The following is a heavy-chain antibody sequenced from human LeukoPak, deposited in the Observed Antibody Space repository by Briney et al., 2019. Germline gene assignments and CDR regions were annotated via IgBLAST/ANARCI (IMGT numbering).Heavy chain of an antibody. CDR2: ISYDGSNK. CDR3: ARDFDDSSCCSCYSWFDA. J-gene: IGHJ5*02. V-gene: IGHV3-30-3*01. CDR1: GFTFSSYA. D-gene: IGHD2-15*01. Sequence: PGGSLRLSCAASGFTFSSYAMHWVRQAPGKGLEWVAVISYDGSNKYYAASVKGRFTISRDNSKNTLYLQMNSLRAEDTAVYYCARDFDDSSCCSCYSWFDAWGQGTLVT.